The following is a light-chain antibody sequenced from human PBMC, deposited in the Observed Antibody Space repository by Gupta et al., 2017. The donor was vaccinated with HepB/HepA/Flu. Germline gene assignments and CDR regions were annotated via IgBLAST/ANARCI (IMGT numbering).Light chain of an antibody. CDR1: QSVTSS. Sequence: EIVLTQSPATLSLSPGERATLSCRASQSVTSSLAWYQQKSGQAPRLLIYDASNRATGIPARFSGSGSGTDFTLTISSLEPEDFAVYYCQQRSNWLVTFGQGTKMEIK. CDR3: QQRSNWLVT. J-gene: IGKJ2*01. V-gene: IGKV3-11*01. CDR2: DAS.